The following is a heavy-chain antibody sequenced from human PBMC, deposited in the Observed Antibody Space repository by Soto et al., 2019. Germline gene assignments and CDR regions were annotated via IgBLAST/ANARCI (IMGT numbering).Heavy chain of an antibody. CDR3: AKARGMVLEWLLSLNAFDI. CDR2: ISGSGGST. D-gene: IGHD3-3*01. CDR1: GFTFSSYA. J-gene: IGHJ3*02. Sequence: HPGGSLRLSCAASGFTFSSYAMSWVRQAPGKGLEWVSAISGSGGSTYYADSVKGRFTISRDNSKNTLYLQMNSLRAEDTAVYYCAKARGMVLEWLLSLNAFDIWGQGTMVTVSS. V-gene: IGHV3-23*01.